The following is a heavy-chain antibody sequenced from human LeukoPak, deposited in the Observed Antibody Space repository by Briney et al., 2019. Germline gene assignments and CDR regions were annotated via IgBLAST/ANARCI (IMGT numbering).Heavy chain of an antibody. J-gene: IGHJ4*02. CDR3: ARALRYCSGGSCSHQYYFDY. Sequence: SETLSLTCAVYGGSFSGYYWSWIRQPPGKGLEWIGEINHSGSTNYNLSLKSRVTISVDTSKNQFSLKLSSVTAADTAVYYCARALRYCSGGSCSHQYYFDYWGQGTLVTVSS. D-gene: IGHD2-15*01. CDR2: INHSGST. V-gene: IGHV4-34*01. CDR1: GGSFSGYY.